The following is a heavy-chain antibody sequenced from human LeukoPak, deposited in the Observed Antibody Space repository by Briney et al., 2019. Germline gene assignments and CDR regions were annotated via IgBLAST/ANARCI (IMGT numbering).Heavy chain of an antibody. CDR3: ARSIGGSWYSDLFDY. J-gene: IGHJ4*02. D-gene: IGHD6-13*01. CDR2: IDYSGRT. Sequence: SETLSLTCTVSGGSINSYYWSWIRQPPGKGLEWIGYIDYSGRTNYNPSLKSRLTLAVDTSKNQFSLRLRSVTAADTAVYYCARSIGGSWYSDLFDYWGQGTRVTVSS. V-gene: IGHV4-59*08. CDR1: GGSINSYY.